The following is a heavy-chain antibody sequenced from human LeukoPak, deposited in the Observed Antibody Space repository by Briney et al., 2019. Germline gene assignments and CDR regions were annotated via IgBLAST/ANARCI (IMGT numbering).Heavy chain of an antibody. J-gene: IGHJ4*02. Sequence: SETLSLTCTVSGASISSYYWGWIRQPPGKGLEWIGSIYYSGSTYYNPSLKSRVTISVDTSKNQFSLKLSSVTAADTAVYYCARHSPAGTLFDYWGQGTLVTVSS. D-gene: IGHD2/OR15-2a*01. CDR1: GASISSYY. CDR3: ARHSPAGTLFDY. V-gene: IGHV4-39*01. CDR2: IYYSGST.